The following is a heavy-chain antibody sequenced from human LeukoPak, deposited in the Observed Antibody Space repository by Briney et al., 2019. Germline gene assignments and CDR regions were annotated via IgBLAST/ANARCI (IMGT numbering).Heavy chain of an antibody. CDR3: ARRTAMDSYFDY. D-gene: IGHD5-18*01. CDR2: IIPIFGTA. V-gene: IGHV1-69*13. CDR1: GGTFSSYA. Sequence: GASVTVSFKASGGTFSSYAISWVRQAPGQGLEWMGGIIPIFGTANYAQKFQGRVTITADESTSTAYMELSSLSSEDTAVYYCARRTAMDSYFDYWGQGTLVTVSS. J-gene: IGHJ4*02.